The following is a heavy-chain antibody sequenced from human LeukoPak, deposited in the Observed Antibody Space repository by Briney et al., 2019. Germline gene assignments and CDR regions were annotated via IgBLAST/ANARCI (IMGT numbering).Heavy chain of an antibody. J-gene: IGHJ3*02. CDR1: GFTVSSNY. D-gene: IGHD3-22*01. Sequence: GGSLRLSCAASGFTVSSNYMSWVRQAPGKGLEWVSLIYSGGSTLYADSVKGRFTISRDNSKNTVFLQMSSLRAEDTAVYHCARGAYDSSAYWAFDIWGQGTLVTVSS. CDR2: IYSGGST. CDR3: ARGAYDSSAYWAFDI. V-gene: IGHV3-53*01.